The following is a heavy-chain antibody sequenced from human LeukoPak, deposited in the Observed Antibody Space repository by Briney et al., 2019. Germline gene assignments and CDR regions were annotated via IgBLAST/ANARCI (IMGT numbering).Heavy chain of an antibody. V-gene: IGHV4-59*08. Sequence: SETLSLTCTVSGGSISSYYWSWIRQPPGKGLEWIGYIYYSGSTNYNPSLKSRVTISVGTSKNQFSLKLSSVTAADTAVYYCARHHTYYDFWSGLGYFDYWGQGTLVTVSS. CDR2: IYYSGST. J-gene: IGHJ4*02. CDR3: ARHHTYYDFWSGLGYFDY. CDR1: GGSISSYY. D-gene: IGHD3-3*01.